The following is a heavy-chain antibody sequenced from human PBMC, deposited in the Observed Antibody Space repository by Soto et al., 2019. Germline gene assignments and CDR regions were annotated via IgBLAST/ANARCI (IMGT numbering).Heavy chain of an antibody. D-gene: IGHD3-10*01. CDR1: GYSFTSYW. CDR3: ARHEGYYGSPAAGPFAY. V-gene: IGHV5-51*01. J-gene: IGHJ4*02. Sequence: GESLKISCQGSGYSFTSYWIGWVRQMPGKGLEWMGIIYPGDSDTRYSPSFQGQVTISADNSITSAYLHWSSLKASDPAIFFCARHEGYYGSPAAGPFAYWGQGTLVTFSS. CDR2: IYPGDSDT.